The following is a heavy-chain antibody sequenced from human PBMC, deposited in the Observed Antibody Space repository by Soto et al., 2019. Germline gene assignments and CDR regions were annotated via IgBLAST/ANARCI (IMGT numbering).Heavy chain of an antibody. D-gene: IGHD3-3*01. CDR3: ARGGRTIFGVANYYYYMDV. CDR2: INPNSGGT. V-gene: IGHV1-2*04. J-gene: IGHJ6*03. Sequence: QVQLVQSGAEVKKPGASVKVSCKASGYTFTGYYMHWVRQAPGQGLEWMGWINPNSGGTNYAQKFQGWVTMTRDTSISTASMEVSRLRSDDTAVYYCARGGRTIFGVANYYYYMDVWGKGTTVTVSS. CDR1: GYTFTGYY.